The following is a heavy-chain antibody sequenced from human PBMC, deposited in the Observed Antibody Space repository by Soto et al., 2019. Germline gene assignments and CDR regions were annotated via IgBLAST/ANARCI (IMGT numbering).Heavy chain of an antibody. D-gene: IGHD6-6*01. CDR2: ISGSGGST. V-gene: IGHV3-23*01. CDR3: AKRAIAARLYYYYGMDV. J-gene: IGHJ6*02. Sequence: PGGSLRFSCAASGFTFSSYAMSWVRQAPGKGLEWVSAISGSGGSTYYADSVKGRFTISRDNSKNTLYLQMNSLRAEDTAVYYCAKRAIAARLYYYYGMDVWGQGTTVTVSS. CDR1: GFTFSSYA.